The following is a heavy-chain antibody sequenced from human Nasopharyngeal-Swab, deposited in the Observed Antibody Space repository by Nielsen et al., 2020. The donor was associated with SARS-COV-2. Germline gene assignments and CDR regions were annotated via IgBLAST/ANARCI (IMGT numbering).Heavy chain of an antibody. CDR1: GFTFLSYW. Sequence: GESLKISCAASGFTFLSYWMSWVRQAPGKGLEWVANIKQDGSEKFYVDSVKGRFTISRDNAKNSLYLQMNSLRAEDTAVYYCARGDYYDSSGDYVDAFDIWGQGTMVTVS. V-gene: IGHV3-7*03. CDR2: IKQDGSEK. D-gene: IGHD3-22*01. CDR3: ARGDYYDSSGDYVDAFDI. J-gene: IGHJ3*02.